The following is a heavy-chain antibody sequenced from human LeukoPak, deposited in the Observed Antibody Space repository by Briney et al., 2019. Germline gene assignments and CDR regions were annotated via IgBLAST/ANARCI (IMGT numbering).Heavy chain of an antibody. Sequence: GGSLRLSCAASGFTFSSYSVNWVRQAPGKGLEWVSSISSSSSYIYYADSVKGRFTISRDNAKNSLYLQMNSLRAEDTAVYYCARDQELLLRHWGQGTLVTVSS. CDR1: GFTFSSYS. D-gene: IGHD1-26*01. CDR2: ISSSSSYI. CDR3: ARDQELLLRH. J-gene: IGHJ4*02. V-gene: IGHV3-21*01.